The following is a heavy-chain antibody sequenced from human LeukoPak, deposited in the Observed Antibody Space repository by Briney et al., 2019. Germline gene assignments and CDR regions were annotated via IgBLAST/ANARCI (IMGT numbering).Heavy chain of an antibody. Sequence: GGSLRLSCAASGFTFSDYYMSWIRQAPGKGLEWVSYISSSGNTIYYADSVKGRFTISRDNAKNSLYLQMNSLRAEDTAVYYCARDPGLSGEHYAFDIWGQGTMVTVSS. CDR3: ARDPGLSGEHYAFDI. CDR2: ISSSGNTI. D-gene: IGHD2/OR15-2a*01. J-gene: IGHJ3*02. V-gene: IGHV3-11*01. CDR1: GFTFSDYY.